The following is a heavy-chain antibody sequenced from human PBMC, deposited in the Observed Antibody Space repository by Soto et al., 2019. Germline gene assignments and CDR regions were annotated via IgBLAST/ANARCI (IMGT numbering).Heavy chain of an antibody. J-gene: IGHJ4*02. CDR3: AYEPGIAAA. V-gene: IGHV4-39*01. Sequence: ETLSVTGTVSVGSISSSSYYWGWILQPPGKGLEWIGSIYYSGSTYYNPSLKSRVTISVDTSKNQFSLKLSSVTAADTAVYYCAYEPGIAAAWGQGTLVTVSS. D-gene: IGHD6-13*01. CDR2: IYYSGST. CDR1: VGSISSSSYY.